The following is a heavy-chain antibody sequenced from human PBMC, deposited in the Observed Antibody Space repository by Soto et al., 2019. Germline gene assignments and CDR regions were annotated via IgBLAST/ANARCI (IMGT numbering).Heavy chain of an antibody. CDR1: GYTFTSYG. CDR3: ARTSSSDCYYGMDV. V-gene: IGHV1-18*01. Sequence: QVQLVQSGAEVKKPGDSVKVSCKASGYTFTSYGISWVRQAPGQGLEWMGRISAYNGNTNYAQKLQGRVTRTTATSTSTAYMELRSLRSDDTAVYYCARTSSSDCYYGMDVWGQGTTVTVSS. D-gene: IGHD6-6*01. J-gene: IGHJ6*02. CDR2: ISAYNGNT.